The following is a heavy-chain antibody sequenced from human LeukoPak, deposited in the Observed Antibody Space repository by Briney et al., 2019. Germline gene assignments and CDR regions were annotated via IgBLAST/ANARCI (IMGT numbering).Heavy chain of an antibody. D-gene: IGHD3-10*01. J-gene: IGHJ4*02. CDR1: GGSFSGYY. CDR3: ARERENYGSGSYYKEPFDY. CDR2: INHSGST. V-gene: IGHV4-34*01. Sequence: SETLSLTCAVYGGSFSGYYWSWIRQPPGKGLEWIGEINHSGSTNYNPSLKSRVTISVDTSKNQCSLKLSSVTAADTAVYYCARERENYGSGSYYKEPFDYWGQGTLVTVSS.